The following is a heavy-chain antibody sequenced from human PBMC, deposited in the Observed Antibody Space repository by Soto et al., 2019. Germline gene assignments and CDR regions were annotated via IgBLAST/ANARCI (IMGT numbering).Heavy chain of an antibody. J-gene: IGHJ4*02. CDR2: IWFDGTNQ. D-gene: IGHD3-22*01. CDR3: ARGRYYDSTGYCFFDY. CDR1: GFTFTNHG. V-gene: IGHV3-33*01. Sequence: QVQLVEAGGGVVQPGRSLRLSCAASGFTFTNHGMHWVRQAPGKGLEWVAFIWFDGTNQDYAESVKGRFTISRDNSKGTLYLQMNSLRAEDTAVYYCARGRYYDSTGYCFFDYWGQGTLVTVSS.